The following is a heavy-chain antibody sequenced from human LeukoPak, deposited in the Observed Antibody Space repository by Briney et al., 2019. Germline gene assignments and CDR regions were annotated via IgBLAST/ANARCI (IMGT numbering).Heavy chain of an antibody. D-gene: IGHD3-3*01. CDR2: INNDGSST. Sequence: PGGSLRLSCAASGFAFSSYWMYWVRQAPGKGLVWVSRINNDGSSTANADSVKGRFTISRDNAKNTLYLQINILRAEDTAVYYCASNDFWSGTLDYWGQGTLVTVSS. CDR1: GFAFSSYW. CDR3: ASNDFWSGTLDY. V-gene: IGHV3-74*01. J-gene: IGHJ4*02.